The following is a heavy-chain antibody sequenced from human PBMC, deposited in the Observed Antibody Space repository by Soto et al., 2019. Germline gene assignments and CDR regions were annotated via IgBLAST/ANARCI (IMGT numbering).Heavy chain of an antibody. CDR3: ARDRGWSLFDY. J-gene: IGHJ4*02. D-gene: IGHD6-19*01. CDR1: GFTFSSYW. CDR2: TNSDGSDT. Sequence: EVQLVESGGGLVQPGGSLRLSCAASGFTFSSYWMYWVRQAPGKGLVCVSRTNSDGSDTSYADSVKGRFTISRDNAKNPVYLQMDSLRAEDTAVYYCARDRGWSLFDYWGQGTLVTVSS. V-gene: IGHV3-74*01.